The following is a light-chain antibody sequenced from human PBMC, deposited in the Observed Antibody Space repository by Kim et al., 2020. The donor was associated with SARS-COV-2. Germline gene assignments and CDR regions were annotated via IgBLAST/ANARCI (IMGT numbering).Light chain of an antibody. Sequence: DIVMTQSPDSLAVSLGERATINCKSSQSVLYSSNNRNYLAWYQQKPGQPPKLLIYWASTRESGVPDRFSGRGSGTDFTLTISSLQAEDAAVYYCQQYYNVPPYTFGQGTKLEIK. CDR2: WAS. CDR1: QSVLYSSNNRNY. V-gene: IGKV4-1*01. J-gene: IGKJ2*01. CDR3: QQYYNVPPYT.